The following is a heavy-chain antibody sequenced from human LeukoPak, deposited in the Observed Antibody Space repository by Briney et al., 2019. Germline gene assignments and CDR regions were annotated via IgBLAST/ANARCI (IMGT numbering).Heavy chain of an antibody. V-gene: IGHV4-34*01. D-gene: IGHD6-19*01. J-gene: IGHJ4*02. Sequence: SETLSLTCAVYGGSFSGYYWSWIRQPPGKGLEWIGEINHSGSTNYNPSLKSRVTIPVDTSKNQFSLKLSSVTAADTAVYYCASSSGWYRCWGQGTLVTVPS. CDR2: INHSGST. CDR3: ASSSGWYRC. CDR1: GGSFSGYY.